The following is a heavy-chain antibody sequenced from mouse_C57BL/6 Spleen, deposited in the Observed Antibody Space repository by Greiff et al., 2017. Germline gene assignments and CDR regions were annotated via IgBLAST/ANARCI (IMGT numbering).Heavy chain of an antibody. CDR2: INPGSGGT. D-gene: IGHD1-1*01. CDR1: GYAFTNYL. Sequence: VQLQQSGAELVRPGTSVKVSCKASGYAFTNYLIEWVKQRPGQGLEWIGVINPGSGGTNYNEKFKGKATLTADKSSSTAYMQLSSLTSEASAVYFCAREGVTTVVADWYFDVWGTGTTVTVSS. CDR3: AREGVTTVVADWYFDV. J-gene: IGHJ1*03. V-gene: IGHV1-54*01.